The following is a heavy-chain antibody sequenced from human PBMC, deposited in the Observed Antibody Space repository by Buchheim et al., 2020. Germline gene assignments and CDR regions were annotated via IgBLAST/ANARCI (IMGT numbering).Heavy chain of an antibody. D-gene: IGHD3-22*01. Sequence: QLQLQESGPGLVKPPETLSLTCTVSGGSISSSSYYWGWIRQPPGKGLEWIGSIYSSGSTYYNPSLKSRVTISVDTSKNKFSLKLSSVTAADTAVYYCAISSGYYRGWFDPWGQGTL. CDR2: IYSSGST. CDR3: AISSGYYRGWFDP. V-gene: IGHV4-39*01. CDR1: GGSISSSSYY. J-gene: IGHJ5*02.